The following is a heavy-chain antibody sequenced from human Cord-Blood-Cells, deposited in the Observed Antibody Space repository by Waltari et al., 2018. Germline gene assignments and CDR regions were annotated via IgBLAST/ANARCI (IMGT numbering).Heavy chain of an antibody. Sequence: QVQLQQWGAGLLKPSETLSLTCAVYGGSFSGYSWSWIRQPPGKGLEWIGEINHSGSTNYNPSLKSRVTISVDTSKNQFSLKLSSVTAADTAVYYCASIFGVVIKAFDIWGQGTMVTVSS. CDR1: GGSFSGYS. D-gene: IGHD3-3*01. J-gene: IGHJ3*02. CDR2: INHSGST. CDR3: ASIFGVVIKAFDI. V-gene: IGHV4-34*01.